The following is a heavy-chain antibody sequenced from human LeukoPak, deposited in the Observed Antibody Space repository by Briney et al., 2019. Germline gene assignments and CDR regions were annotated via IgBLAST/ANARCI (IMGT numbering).Heavy chain of an antibody. Sequence: GGSLRLSCAASGFTFSGSAMHSVRQASGKGLEWVGRIRSKANSYATAYAASVKGRFTISRDDSKNTAYLQMNSLKTEDTAVYYCTTGIAVAAGWFDPWGQGTLVTVSS. V-gene: IGHV3-73*01. CDR1: GFTFSGSA. CDR3: TTGIAVAAGWFDP. D-gene: IGHD6-19*01. J-gene: IGHJ5*02. CDR2: IRSKANSYAT.